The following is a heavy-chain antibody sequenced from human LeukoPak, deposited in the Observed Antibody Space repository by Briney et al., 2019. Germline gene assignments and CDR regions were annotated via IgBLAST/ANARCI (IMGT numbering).Heavy chain of an antibody. V-gene: IGHV1-8*03. J-gene: IGHJ4*02. CDR3: ALISAAGGGRDY. D-gene: IGHD6-13*01. Sequence: ASVKVSCKASGGTFSSYAINWVRQATGQGLEWMGWMNPNTGNTGFAQKFQDRVTSTRNTSINTAYMELSSLTSDDTAVYYCALISAAGGGRDYWGQGTLVTVSS. CDR1: GGTFSSYA. CDR2: MNPNTGNT.